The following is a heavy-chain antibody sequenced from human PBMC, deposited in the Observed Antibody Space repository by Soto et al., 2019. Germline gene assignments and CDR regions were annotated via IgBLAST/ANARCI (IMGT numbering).Heavy chain of an antibody. CDR2: IYYSGST. Sequence: SETMSLTCTVSGGSISSSGYYWGWIRQPPGKGLEWIGSIYYSGSTYYNPSRKSPVTISVDTSKKQFSLKLSSVTAGAMGVYYSARIVVAVNWLAPWGQGTLVPVPS. D-gene: IGHD3-22*01. CDR3: ARIVVAVNWLAP. CDR1: GGSISSSGYY. J-gene: IGHJ5*02. V-gene: IGHV4-39*01.